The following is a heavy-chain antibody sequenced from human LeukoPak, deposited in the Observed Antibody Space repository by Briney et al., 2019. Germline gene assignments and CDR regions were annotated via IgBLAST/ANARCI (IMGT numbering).Heavy chain of an antibody. CDR3: ARKSVVIDPFDY. V-gene: IGHV1-18*01. D-gene: IGHD3-22*01. J-gene: IGHJ4*02. Sequence: ASVKVSCKASGYTFTSYGISWVRQAPGQGLEWMGWISAYNGNTNYAQKLQGRVTMTTDKSTSTAYMELRSLRSDDTAVYYCARKSVVIDPFDYWGQGTLVTVSS. CDR1: GYTFTSYG. CDR2: ISAYNGNT.